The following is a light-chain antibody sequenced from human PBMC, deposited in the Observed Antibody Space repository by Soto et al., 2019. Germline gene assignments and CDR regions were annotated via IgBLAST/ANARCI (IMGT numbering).Light chain of an antibody. J-gene: IGKJ1*01. V-gene: IGKV3-20*01. CDR1: QSVSSSY. Sequence: EIVLTQSPGTLSLSPGERATLSCRASQSVSSSYLAWYQQKTGQAPRLLIYGASSRATGIPDRFSGSVSGSDYTLTISRLEPEDFAVYYSQQYGSSLTCTFGHATKVEIK. CDR2: GAS. CDR3: QQYGSSLTCT.